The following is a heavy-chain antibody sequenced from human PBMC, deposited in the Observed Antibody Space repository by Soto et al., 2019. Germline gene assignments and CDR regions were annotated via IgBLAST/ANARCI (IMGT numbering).Heavy chain of an antibody. CDR1: GDSVSSNSAA. V-gene: IGHV6-1*01. Sequence: PSPTLSLTCAISGDSVSSNSAAWNWIRQSPSRGLEWLGRTYYRSKWYNDYAVSVKSRITINPDTSKNQFSLQLNSVTPEDTAVYYCARGSYSSGWYRGYYYYGMDVWRHGTTVTVSS. J-gene: IGHJ6*02. CDR2: TYYRSKWYN. CDR3: ARGSYSSGWYRGYYYYGMDV. D-gene: IGHD6-19*01.